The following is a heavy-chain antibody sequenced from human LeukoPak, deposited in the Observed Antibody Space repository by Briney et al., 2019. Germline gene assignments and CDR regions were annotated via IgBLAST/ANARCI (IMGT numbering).Heavy chain of an antibody. D-gene: IGHD3-22*01. V-gene: IGHV4-59*01. Sequence: SETLSLTCTVSGVSISSYYWSWIRQPPGKGLEWIGHIYYSGSTNYNPSLKSRVTISVDTSKNQFSLKLSSVTAADTAVYYCARADSSGYYVGYWGQGTLVTVSS. CDR3: ARADSSGYYVGY. CDR1: GVSISSYY. CDR2: IYYSGST. J-gene: IGHJ4*02.